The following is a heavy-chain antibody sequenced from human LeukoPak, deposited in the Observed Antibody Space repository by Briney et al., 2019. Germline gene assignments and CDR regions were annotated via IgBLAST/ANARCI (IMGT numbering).Heavy chain of an antibody. CDR3: ARGGTDIVVVVATPLFDY. J-gene: IGHJ4*02. CDR1: GGSFSGYY. D-gene: IGHD2-15*01. CDR2: IYYSGST. V-gene: IGHV4-59*12. Sequence: SETLSLTCAVYGGSFSGYYWSWIRQPPGKGLEWIGYIYYSGSTNYNPSLKSRVTISVDTSKNQFSLKLSSVTAADTAVYYCARGGTDIVVVVATPLFDYWGQGTLVTVSS.